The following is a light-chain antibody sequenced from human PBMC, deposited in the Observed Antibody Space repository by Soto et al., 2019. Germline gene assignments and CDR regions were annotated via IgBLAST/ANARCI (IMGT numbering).Light chain of an antibody. CDR1: QDITNY. CDR2: DAS. Sequence: DIQMTQSPSSLSASVGDRVTITCRASQDITNYLNWYQKKPGKAPKLLIYDASNLETGVPSRFSGSGSGTDFTFTISSLQPEDIATYYCQQYDNLPSITFGQGTRLEIK. CDR3: QQYDNLPSIT. J-gene: IGKJ5*01. V-gene: IGKV1-33*01.